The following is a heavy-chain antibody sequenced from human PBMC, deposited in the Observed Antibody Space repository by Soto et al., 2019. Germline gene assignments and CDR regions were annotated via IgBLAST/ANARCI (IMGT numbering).Heavy chain of an antibody. J-gene: IGHJ4*02. V-gene: IGHV3-30*18. CDR1: GFTFSSYG. CDR2: ISYDGSNK. CDR3: AKGNLGYCSGGSCYPKTPRYYFDY. D-gene: IGHD2-15*01. Sequence: GGSLRLSCAASGFTFSSYGMHWVRQAPGKGLEWVAVISYDGSNKYYADSVKGRFTISRDNSKNTLYLQMNSLRAEDTAVYYCAKGNLGYCSGGSCYPKTPRYYFDYWGQGTLVTVSS.